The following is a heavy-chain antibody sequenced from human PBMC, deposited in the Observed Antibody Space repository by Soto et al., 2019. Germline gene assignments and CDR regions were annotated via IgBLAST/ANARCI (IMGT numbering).Heavy chain of an antibody. V-gene: IGHV5-10-1*01. D-gene: IGHD3-22*01. J-gene: IGHJ2*01. CDR1: GYSFTSYW. CDR2: NDTSDSST. CDR3: ARNYCDSSGYYPNRYFDL. Sequence: PGESLKISCKGSGYSFTSYWISWVRQMPGKGLEGMGRNDTSDSSTNYSPSFKGHVTISADTSISTASLKLSTLKASDTAMYYCARNYCDSSGYYPNRYFDLWGRGTLVTVSS.